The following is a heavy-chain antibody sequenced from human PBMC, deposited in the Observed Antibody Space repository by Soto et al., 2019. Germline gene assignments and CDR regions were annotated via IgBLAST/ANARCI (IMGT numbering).Heavy chain of an antibody. CDR1: GFTFGSYA. Sequence: GGSLRLSCTASGFTFGSYAIHWVRQAPGKGLEWVAVISYDGSNKFYAESVKGRFNISRDNPKHTVFLEMDSLRPEDTAIYYCAKDFLLWGSFPDPGASDYWGQGT. J-gene: IGHJ4*02. CDR3: AKDFLLWGSFPDPGASDY. CDR2: ISYDGSNK. V-gene: IGHV3-30*18. D-gene: IGHD3-16*01.